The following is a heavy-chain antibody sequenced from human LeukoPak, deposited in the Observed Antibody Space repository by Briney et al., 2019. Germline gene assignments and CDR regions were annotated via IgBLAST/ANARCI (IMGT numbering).Heavy chain of an antibody. J-gene: IGHJ3*02. D-gene: IGHD5-18*01. CDR3: ARPIRRGYSYFHRGIDASDI. CDR2: IKQDGSEK. Sequence: PGGSLRLSCAASGFTFSSYWMSWVRQAPGKGLEWVANIKQDGSEKYYVDSVKGRFTISRDNAKNSLYLQMNSLRAEDTAVYYCARPIRRGYSYFHRGIDASDIWGQGTMVTVSS. CDR1: GFTFSSYW. V-gene: IGHV3-7*03.